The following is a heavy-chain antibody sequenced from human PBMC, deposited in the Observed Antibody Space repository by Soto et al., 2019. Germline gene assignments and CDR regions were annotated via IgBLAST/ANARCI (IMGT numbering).Heavy chain of an antibody. CDR3: ASGRGYCSESSCSYFDYFQH. CDR1: GLTFNTYA. V-gene: IGHV3-30*03. J-gene: IGHJ1*01. CDR2: ISNDGSNK. Sequence: QVQLVESGGGVGQPGTSLRLSCAASGLTFNTYAMNWIRLAPGKGLEWVAVISNDGSNKYYADSMKGRFTISRDNSKNTVYLQMNRLRGEDMGVYYCASGRGYCSESSCSYFDYFQHGGQGALVIVSS. D-gene: IGHD2-2*01.